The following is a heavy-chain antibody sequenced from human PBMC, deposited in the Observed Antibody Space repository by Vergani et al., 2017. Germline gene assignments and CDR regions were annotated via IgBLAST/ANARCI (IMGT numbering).Heavy chain of an antibody. CDR1: GYTFTSYA. D-gene: IGHD3-10*01. J-gene: IGHJ6*03. V-gene: IGHV1-3*01. Sequence: QVQLVQSGAEVKKPGASVKVSCKASGYTFTSYAMHWVRQAPGQRLEWMGWINAGNGNTKYSQKFQGRVTITRETSASTAYMELSSLRSEDTAVYYCAREDEFKGLDYYDMDVWGKGTTVTVSS. CDR3: AREDEFKGLDYYDMDV. CDR2: INAGNGNT.